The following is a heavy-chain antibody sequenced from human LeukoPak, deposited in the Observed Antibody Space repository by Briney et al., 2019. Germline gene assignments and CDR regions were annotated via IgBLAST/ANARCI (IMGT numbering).Heavy chain of an antibody. D-gene: IGHD3-10*01. J-gene: IGHJ6*03. Sequence: GASVKVSCKASGGTLSSYAISWVRQAPGQGLEWMGGIIPIFGTANYAQKFQGRVTITTDESTSTAYMELSSLRSEDTAVYYCARFGYYGSGSGVMDVWGKGTTVTVSS. CDR1: GGTLSSYA. CDR2: IIPIFGTA. V-gene: IGHV1-69*05. CDR3: ARFGYYGSGSGVMDV.